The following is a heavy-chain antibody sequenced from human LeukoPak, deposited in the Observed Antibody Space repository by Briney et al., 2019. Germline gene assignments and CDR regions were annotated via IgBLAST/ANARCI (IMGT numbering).Heavy chain of an antibody. CDR1: GYTFTSYG. Sequence: ASVKVSCKASGYTFTSYGISWVRQAPGQGLEWMGWISAYNGNTNYAQKLQGRVTMTTDTSTSTAYMELRSLRSDDTAVYYCARLQDGSGSYYNVGYWGQGTLVTVSS. CDR3: ARLQDGSGSYYNVGY. CDR2: ISAYNGNT. D-gene: IGHD3-10*01. J-gene: IGHJ4*02. V-gene: IGHV1-18*01.